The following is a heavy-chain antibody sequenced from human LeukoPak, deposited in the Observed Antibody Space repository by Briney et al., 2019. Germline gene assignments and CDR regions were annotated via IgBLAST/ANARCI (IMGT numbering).Heavy chain of an antibody. CDR2: ISYDGSNK. CDR3: ARDLRDEDIVVVPAAPDY. CDR1: GFTFSSYA. D-gene: IGHD2-2*01. Sequence: GGSLRLSCAASGFTFSSYAMHWVRQAPGKGLEWVAVISYDGSNKYYADSVKGRFTISRDNSKNTLYLQMNSLRAEDTAVYYCARDLRDEDIVVVPAAPDYWGQGTLVTVSS. J-gene: IGHJ4*02. V-gene: IGHV3-30-3*01.